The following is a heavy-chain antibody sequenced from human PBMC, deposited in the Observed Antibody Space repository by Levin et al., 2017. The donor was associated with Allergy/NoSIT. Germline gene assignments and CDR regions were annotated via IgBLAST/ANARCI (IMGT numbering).Heavy chain of an antibody. D-gene: IGHD4-11*01. V-gene: IGHV5-51*01. Sequence: KVSCQGSGYSFTSHWIGWVRQMPGKGLEWMGIVYPGDSDTRYSPSFQGQVTISADKSITTAYLQWSSLKASDTAMYYCARRSYRDDAFDFWGQGTMVAVSS. CDR2: VYPGDSDT. CDR3: ARRSYRDDAFDF. J-gene: IGHJ3*01. CDR1: GYSFTSHW.